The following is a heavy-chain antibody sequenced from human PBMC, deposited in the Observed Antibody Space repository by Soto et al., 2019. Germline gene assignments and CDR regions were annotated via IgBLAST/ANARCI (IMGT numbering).Heavy chain of an antibody. J-gene: IGHJ4*02. CDR1: GYTLTSYY. D-gene: IGHD3-9*01. CDR3: ARGDYDVLTGYHPLDF. CDR2: INPSGGST. V-gene: IGHV1-46*01. Sequence: GASVKVSCKASGYTLTSYYMHWVRQAPGQGLAWMGIINPSGGSTSYAQNYQGRITMTSDTSTTTVYMELSSLRSEDTAVHFCARGDYDVLTGYHPLDFWGQGTLVTVSS.